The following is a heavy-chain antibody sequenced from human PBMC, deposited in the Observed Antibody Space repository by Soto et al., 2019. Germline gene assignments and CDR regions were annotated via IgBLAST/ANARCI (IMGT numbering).Heavy chain of an antibody. CDR1: GASITTYY. V-gene: IGHV4-59*01. CDR3: ARDWDSSGLFDP. Sequence: PSETLSLTCPVSGASITTYYWSWIRQPPGKGLEWIGSISYSGSTKYNPSLESRVMISLDTSKNQFSLRLTSVTAADTALYYCARDWDSSGLFDPWGQGALVTVSS. J-gene: IGHJ5*02. CDR2: ISYSGST. D-gene: IGHD3-10*01.